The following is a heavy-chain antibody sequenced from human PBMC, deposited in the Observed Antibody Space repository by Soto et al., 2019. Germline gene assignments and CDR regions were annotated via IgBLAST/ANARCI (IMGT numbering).Heavy chain of an antibody. V-gene: IGHV3-48*02. J-gene: IGHJ4*02. CDR2: ISSSSSTI. CDR1: GFTFSTYA. D-gene: IGHD6-13*01. CDR3: ARKIAAAGIV. Sequence: PGGSLRLSCEASGFTFSTYAMSWVRQAPGKGLEWVSYISSSSSTIYYADSVKGRFTISRDNAKNSLYLQMNSLRDEDTAVYYCARKIAAAGIVWGQGTLVTVSS.